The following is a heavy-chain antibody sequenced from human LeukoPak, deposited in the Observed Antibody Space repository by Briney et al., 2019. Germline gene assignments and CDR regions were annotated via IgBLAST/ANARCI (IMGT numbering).Heavy chain of an antibody. J-gene: IGHJ4*02. V-gene: IGHV3-74*01. CDR1: GFTFSSYW. Sequence: GGSLRLSCAASGFTFSSYWMHWIRQAPGQGLVWVSRISSDASSTSYADSVKGRFTISRDNAKNTLYLQMNSLRAEDTAVYYCEYSSGYYGMDYWGQGTLVTVSS. CDR2: ISSDASST. D-gene: IGHD3-22*01. CDR3: EYSSGYYGMDY.